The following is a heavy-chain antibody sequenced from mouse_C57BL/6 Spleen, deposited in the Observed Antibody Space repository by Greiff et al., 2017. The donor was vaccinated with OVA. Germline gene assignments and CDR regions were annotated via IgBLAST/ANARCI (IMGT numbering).Heavy chain of an antibody. J-gene: IGHJ4*01. V-gene: IGHV1-55*01. D-gene: IGHD1-1*01. CDR2: IYPGSGST. CDR1: GYTFTSYW. CDR3: ARNYGSSYAMDY. Sequence: QVQLQQPGAELVKPGASVKMSCKASGYTFTSYWITWVKQRPGQGLQWIGDIYPGSGSTNYNEKFKSKATLTVDTSSSTAYMQLSSLTSEDSAVYYCARNYGSSYAMDYWGQGTSVTVSS.